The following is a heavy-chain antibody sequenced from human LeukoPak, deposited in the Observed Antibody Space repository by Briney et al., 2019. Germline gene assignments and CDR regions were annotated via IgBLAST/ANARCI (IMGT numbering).Heavy chain of an antibody. Sequence: SETLSLTCAVYGGSFSGYYWSWIRQPPGKGLEWIGEINHSGSTNYNPSLKSRVTISVDTSKNQFSLKLSSVTAADTAVYYCARGATYYDILTGYYYRYSYFDYWGQGTLVTVSS. CDR2: INHSGST. CDR1: GGSFSGYY. CDR3: ARGATYYDILTGYYYRYSYFDY. J-gene: IGHJ4*02. V-gene: IGHV4-34*01. D-gene: IGHD3-9*01.